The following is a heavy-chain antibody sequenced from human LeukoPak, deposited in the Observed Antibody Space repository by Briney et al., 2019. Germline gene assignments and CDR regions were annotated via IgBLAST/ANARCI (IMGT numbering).Heavy chain of an antibody. CDR1: GGSISSGGYY. CDR3: ARHQRNWPFDY. J-gene: IGHJ4*02. V-gene: IGHV4-39*01. CDR2: IYYSGST. Sequence: SQTLSLTCTVSGGSISSGGYYWSWIRQPPGKGLEWIGSIYYSGSTYYNPSLKSRVTISVDTSKNQFSLKLSSVTAADTAVYYCARHQRNWPFDYWGQGTLVTVSS. D-gene: IGHD1-1*01.